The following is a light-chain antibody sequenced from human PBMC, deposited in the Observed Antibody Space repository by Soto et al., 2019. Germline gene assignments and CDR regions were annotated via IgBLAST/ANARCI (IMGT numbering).Light chain of an antibody. CDR2: GAS. CDR1: QSVSSSY. CDR3: QQYGSSPWT. V-gene: IGKV3-20*01. J-gene: IGKJ1*01. Sequence: EIVLTQSPGTLSLSPGERATLSCRASQSVSSSYLAWYQQKPGQAPRLLIYGASSRANGIPDRFSGTGSGTDFTLTISRLVPEDFAVYYCQQYGSSPWTFGQGTKVEIK.